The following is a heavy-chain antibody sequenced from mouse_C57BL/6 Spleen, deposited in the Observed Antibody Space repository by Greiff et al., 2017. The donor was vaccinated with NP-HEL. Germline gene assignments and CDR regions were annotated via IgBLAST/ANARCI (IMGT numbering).Heavy chain of an antibody. Sequence: QVQLKESGAELARPGASVKMSCKASGYTFTSYTMPWVKQRPGQGLEWIGYINPSSGYTKYNQKFKDKATLTADKSSSTAYMQLSSLTSEDSAVYYCARSWGPYGAMDYWGQGTSVTVSS. J-gene: IGHJ4*01. CDR1: GYTFTSYT. D-gene: IGHD1-1*01. CDR3: ARSWGPYGAMDY. V-gene: IGHV1-4*01. CDR2: INPSSGYT.